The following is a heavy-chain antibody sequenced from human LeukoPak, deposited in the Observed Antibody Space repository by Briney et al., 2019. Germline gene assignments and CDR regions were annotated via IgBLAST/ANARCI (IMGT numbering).Heavy chain of an antibody. D-gene: IGHD3-10*01. Sequence: ASVKVSCKASGYTFTGYYMHWVRQAPGQGLEWMGWINPNSGGTNYAQKFQGRVTMTRDTSISTAYTELSRLRSDDTAVYYCPRFAWLGASNSLGYYYYYGKDVWGQGTTVTVSS. CDR1: GYTFTGYY. CDR3: PRFAWLGASNSLGYYYYYGKDV. CDR2: INPNSGGT. J-gene: IGHJ6*02. V-gene: IGHV1-2*02.